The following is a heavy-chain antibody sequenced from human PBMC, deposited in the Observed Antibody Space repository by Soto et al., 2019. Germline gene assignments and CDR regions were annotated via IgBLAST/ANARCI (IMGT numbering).Heavy chain of an antibody. Sequence: EVQLVESGGGLVQPGGSLRLSCVGSGFTLSSYWMSWARQAPGKGLEWLANIKQDGSEQHYVDSVKGRFSISRDNAQNSLFLHMSSLRDEDTAVYYCARGSSLNYWGQGPLVTVSS. CDR3: ARGSSLNY. D-gene: IGHD6-13*01. J-gene: IGHJ4*02. CDR2: IKQDGSEQ. V-gene: IGHV3-7*01. CDR1: GFTLSSYW.